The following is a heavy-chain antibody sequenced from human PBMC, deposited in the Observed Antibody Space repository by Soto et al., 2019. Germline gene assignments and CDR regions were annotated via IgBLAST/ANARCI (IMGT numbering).Heavy chain of an antibody. CDR3: ARVRLGPDYYFDY. CDR1: GFTFSDHY. D-gene: IGHD2-21*01. Sequence: HPGGSLRLSCAASGFTFSDHYIDWVRQAPGKGLEWVGRTRNKANNYTTEYAASVKGRFTISRDDLKNSLYLQMNSLKTEDTAVYYCARVRLGPDYYFDYWGQGTLVTVSS. V-gene: IGHV3-72*01. CDR2: TRNKANNYTT. J-gene: IGHJ4*02.